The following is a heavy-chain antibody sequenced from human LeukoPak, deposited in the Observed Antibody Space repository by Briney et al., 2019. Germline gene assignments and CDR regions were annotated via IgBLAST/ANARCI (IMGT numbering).Heavy chain of an antibody. V-gene: IGHV1-18*01. J-gene: IGHJ6*03. CDR1: GYTFISYG. CDR2: ISPYTTKT. CDR3: AREGGVGPTAPPDYYSYQMDV. Sequence: ASVKVSCKASGYTFISYGITWVRQAPGQGLEWMGWISPYTTKTNYAQSLQGRVTMTTDTSTSTAYMELRSLRSDDTAVYYCAREGGVGPTAPPDYYSYQMDVWGKGSTVTVSS. D-gene: IGHD1-26*01.